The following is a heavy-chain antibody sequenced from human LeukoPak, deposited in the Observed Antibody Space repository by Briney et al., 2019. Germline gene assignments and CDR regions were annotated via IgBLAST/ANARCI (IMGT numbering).Heavy chain of an antibody. CDR1: GFSFSTYA. D-gene: IGHD2-2*01. J-gene: IGHJ4*02. Sequence: PGGSLRLSCAASGFSFSTYAMTWGRQAPGEGLEWVSGISKSGDNTYYTDSVKGRFTIYRDNPRNTLHLQMSSLRAEDTALYYCVKDRCDGTTCPEVWGQGTLVTVSS. V-gene: IGHV3-23*01. CDR2: ISKSGDNT. CDR3: VKDRCDGTTCPEV.